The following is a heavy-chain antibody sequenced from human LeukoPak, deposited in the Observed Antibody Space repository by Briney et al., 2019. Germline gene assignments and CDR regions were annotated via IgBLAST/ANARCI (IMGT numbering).Heavy chain of an antibody. CDR2: ISGSGGAP. CDR1: GCTFSSYG. J-gene: IGHJ4*02. CDR3: AKATYYYGSGSLLYFDY. V-gene: IGHV3-23*01. Sequence: PGGSLRLSCAASGCTFSSYGMSLVRQAPGKRLEWVSAISGSGGAPSYADSVKGRFTISRDNSKNTLYLQMNSLRVDDTAVYYCAKATYYYGSGSLLYFDYWGQGTLVTVSS. D-gene: IGHD3-10*01.